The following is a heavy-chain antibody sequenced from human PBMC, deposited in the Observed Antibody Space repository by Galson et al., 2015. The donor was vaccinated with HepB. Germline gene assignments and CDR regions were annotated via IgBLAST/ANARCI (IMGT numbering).Heavy chain of an antibody. CDR3: ARGGAAASPDYFDY. CDR1: GGTFSSYA. V-gene: IGHV1-69*13. J-gene: IGHJ4*02. Sequence: SVKVSCKASGGTFSSYAISWVRQAPGQGLEWMGGIIPIFGIANYAQKFQGRVTITADESTSTAYMELSSLRSEYTAVYYCARGGAAASPDYFDYWGQGTLVPVSS. CDR2: IIPIFGIA. D-gene: IGHD6-13*01.